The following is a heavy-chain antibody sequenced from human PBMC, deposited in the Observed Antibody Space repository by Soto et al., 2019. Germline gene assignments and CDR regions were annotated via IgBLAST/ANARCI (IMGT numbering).Heavy chain of an antibody. CDR2: IGAARDP. J-gene: IGHJ6*02. CDR3: ARAYTGRLPRRADYYYAMDV. Sequence: HPGGSLRLSCVASGFSFSDYDMHWVRQVPGRGLEWVSAIGAARDPYYLGSVKGRFSISRENAKNSVYLQMNDLRAGDSAVYYCARAYTGRLPRRADYYYAMDVWGQGTTVTVSS. V-gene: IGHV3-13*04. CDR1: GFSFSDYD. D-gene: IGHD2-2*02.